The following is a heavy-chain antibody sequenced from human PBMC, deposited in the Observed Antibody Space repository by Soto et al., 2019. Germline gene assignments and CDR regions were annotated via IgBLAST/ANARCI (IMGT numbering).Heavy chain of an antibody. D-gene: IGHD2-21*02. Sequence: EVQLLESGGGLAQPGGSLRLSCAASAFTFSSYAMSWVRQAPGKGLEWVSAVSGSGDSTYYADSVKGRFTISRDNSKNTLYLQMNGLRAADTAVYDCAKGRASDCPGCTQDYWGQGTLVTVSS. V-gene: IGHV3-23*01. CDR2: VSGSGDST. CDR3: AKGRASDCPGCTQDY. CDR1: AFTFSSYA. J-gene: IGHJ4*02.